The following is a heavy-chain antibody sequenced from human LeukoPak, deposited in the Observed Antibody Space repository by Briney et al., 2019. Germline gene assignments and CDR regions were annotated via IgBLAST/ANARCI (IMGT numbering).Heavy chain of an antibody. Sequence: SSVKVSCKASGYTLTGYYMHWVRQAPGPGLEWMGWINPTSAGTHYAQKFQGRVTMTRDTSISTAYTELTWLRSDDTAVYYCAREKGGRGYQSTVHFDYWGQGTLVTVSS. V-gene: IGHV1-2*02. J-gene: IGHJ4*02. CDR3: AREKGGRGYQSTVHFDY. D-gene: IGHD5-18*01. CDR1: GYTLTGYY. CDR2: INPTSAGT.